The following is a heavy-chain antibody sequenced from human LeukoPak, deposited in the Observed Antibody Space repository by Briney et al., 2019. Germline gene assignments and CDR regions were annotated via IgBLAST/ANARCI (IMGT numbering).Heavy chain of an antibody. V-gene: IGHV4-39*01. CDR1: GGSISSSSYY. J-gene: IGHJ4*02. CDR3: ATRLRFLERPDLFDY. Sequence: SETLSLTCTVSGGSISSSSYYWGWIRQPPGKGLEWIGSIYYSGSTYYNPSLKSRVTISVDTSKNQFSLKLSSVTAADTAVYYCATRLRFLERPDLFDYWGQGTLVTVSS. D-gene: IGHD3-3*01. CDR2: IYYSGST.